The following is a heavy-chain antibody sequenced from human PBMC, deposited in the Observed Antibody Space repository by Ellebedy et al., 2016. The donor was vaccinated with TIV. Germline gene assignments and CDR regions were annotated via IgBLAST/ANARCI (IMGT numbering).Heavy chain of an antibody. CDR1: GDSISSYH. CDR3: ARGPYDGTGYYYPY. D-gene: IGHD3-22*01. CDR2: IYTSGDT. V-gene: IGHV4-4*07. Sequence: SETLSLXXTVSGDSISSYHWSWIRQPAGKGLGWIGRIYTSGDTKYNPSLKSRVTMSVDTSKNQFSLKLSSVTAADTAVYYCARGPYDGTGYYYPYWGQGTLVTVSS. J-gene: IGHJ4*02.